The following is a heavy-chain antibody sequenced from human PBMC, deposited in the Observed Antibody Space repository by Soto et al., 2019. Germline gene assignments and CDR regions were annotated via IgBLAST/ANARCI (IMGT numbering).Heavy chain of an antibody. J-gene: IGHJ2*01. V-gene: IGHV3-74*01. CDR2: ITNTGDNT. CDR1: GFTFSSYW. D-gene: IGHD3-22*01. Sequence: GGSLRLSCAASGFTFSSYWMHWVRQAPGKGLVWVSRITNTGDNTYYADSVKGRFTISRDNADNSLYLQMNSLRAEDTAIYYCARDSVVVSFRPRNFDLWGRGTQVTVSS. CDR3: ARDSVVVSFRPRNFDL.